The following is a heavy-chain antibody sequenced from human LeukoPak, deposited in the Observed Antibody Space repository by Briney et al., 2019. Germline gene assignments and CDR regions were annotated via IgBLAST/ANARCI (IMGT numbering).Heavy chain of an antibody. V-gene: IGHV1-69*01. CDR2: IIPIFGTP. Sequence: ASVKVSCKASGGTFSSYAISWVRQAPGQGLEWMGGIIPIFGTPNYAQKFQGRVTITADESTSTAYMELSSLRSEDTAVYYCARDLRHAYYYDSSGLRGYAFDIWGQGTMVTVSS. J-gene: IGHJ3*02. CDR3: ARDLRHAYYYDSSGLRGYAFDI. CDR1: GGTFSSYA. D-gene: IGHD3-22*01.